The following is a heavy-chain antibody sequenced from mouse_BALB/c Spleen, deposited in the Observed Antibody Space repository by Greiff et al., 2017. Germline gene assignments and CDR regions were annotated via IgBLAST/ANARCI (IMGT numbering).Heavy chain of an antibody. D-gene: IGHD1-1*02. CDR2: IDPEDGDT. J-gene: IGHJ3*01. CDR3: NAGVSWFAY. V-gene: IGHV14-4*02. Sequence: VQLQQSGAELVRPGASVKLSCTASGFNIKDYYMHWVKQRPEQGLEWIGWIDPEDGDTEYAPKFQGKATMTADTSSNTAYLQLGSLTSEDTAVCYCNAGVSWFAYWGQGTLVTVSA. CDR1: GFNIKDYY.